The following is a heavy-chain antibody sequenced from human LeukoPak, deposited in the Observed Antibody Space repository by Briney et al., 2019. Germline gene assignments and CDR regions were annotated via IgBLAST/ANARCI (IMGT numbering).Heavy chain of an antibody. Sequence: PGGSLRLSCAASGFTFSDYYMSWIRQAPGKGLKWVSYISSSGSTIYYADSVKGRFTISRDNAKNSLYLQMNSLRAEDTAVYYCARSPYYYDSSGAPDYWGQGTLVTVSS. CDR2: ISSSGSTI. CDR1: GFTFSDYY. V-gene: IGHV3-11*01. CDR3: ARSPYYYDSSGAPDY. J-gene: IGHJ4*02. D-gene: IGHD3-22*01.